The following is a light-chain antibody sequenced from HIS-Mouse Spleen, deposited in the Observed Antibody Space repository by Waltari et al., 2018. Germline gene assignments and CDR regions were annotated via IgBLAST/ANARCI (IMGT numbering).Light chain of an antibody. CDR1: SGINVGTYR. J-gene: IGLJ2*01. CDR3: MIWHSSASV. CDR2: YKSDSDK. Sequence: QAVLTQPSSLSASPGASASLTCTLRSGINVGTYRIYWYQQKPGSPPQYLLRYKSDSDKQQGAGVPSRFSGSKDASANAGILLSSGLQSEDEADYYCMIWHSSASVFGGGTKLTVL. V-gene: IGLV5-45*02.